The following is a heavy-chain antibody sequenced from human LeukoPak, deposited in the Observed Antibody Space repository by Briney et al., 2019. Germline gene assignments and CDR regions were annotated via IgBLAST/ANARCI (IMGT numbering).Heavy chain of an antibody. J-gene: IGHJ5*02. V-gene: IGHV1-2*02. CDR3: ARGGYDFWSGYSPYNWLDP. Sequence: ASVKVSCKASGYTFTGYYMHWVRQPPGKGLEWMGWINPNSGGTNYAQKFQGRVTMTRDTSISTAYMELSRLRSDDTAVYYCARGGYDFWSGYSPYNWLDPWGQGTLVTVSS. CDR2: INPNSGGT. D-gene: IGHD3-3*01. CDR1: GYTFTGYY.